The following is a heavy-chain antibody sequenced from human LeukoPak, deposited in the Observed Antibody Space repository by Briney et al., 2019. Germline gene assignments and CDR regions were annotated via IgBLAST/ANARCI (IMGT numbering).Heavy chain of an antibody. D-gene: IGHD3-10*01. CDR2: IYPADSDT. V-gene: IGHV5-51*01. CDR1: GYIFTNYW. J-gene: IGHJ4*02. CDR3: ARQSRDGSETRGYYFDY. Sequence: GESLKISCEVSGYIFTNYWIGWVRQMPGKGLESMGIIYPADSDTTYSPSFQGQVTISADKSISNVYLKWSSLKASDTAMYYCARQSRDGSETRGYYFDYWGPGTQVTVSS.